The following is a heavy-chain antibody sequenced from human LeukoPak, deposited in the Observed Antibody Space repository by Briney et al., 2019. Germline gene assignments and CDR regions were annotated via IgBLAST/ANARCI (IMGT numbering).Heavy chain of an antibody. Sequence: GGSLRLSCAASGFTFSSYGMHWVRQAPGKGLEWVAVISYDGSNKYYADSVKGRFTISRDNSKNTLYLQMNSLRAEDTAVYYCAKGNYYDSSGLDYWGQGTLVTVSS. D-gene: IGHD3-22*01. CDR2: ISYDGSNK. CDR3: AKGNYYDSSGLDY. V-gene: IGHV3-30*18. J-gene: IGHJ4*02. CDR1: GFTFSSYG.